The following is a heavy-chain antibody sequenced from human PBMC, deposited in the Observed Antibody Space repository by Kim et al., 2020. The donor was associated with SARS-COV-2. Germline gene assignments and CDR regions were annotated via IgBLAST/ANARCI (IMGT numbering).Heavy chain of an antibody. CDR1: GGSISSYY. CDR2: IYYSGST. D-gene: IGHD3-10*01. J-gene: IGHJ5*02. Sequence: SETLSLTCTVSGGSISSYYWSWIRQPPGKVLEWIGYIYYSGSTNYNPSLKSRVTISVDTSKNQFSLKLSSVTAADTAVYYCARSARFGEYPSTRFDPWGQGTLVTVSS. CDR3: ARSARFGEYPSTRFDP. V-gene: IGHV4-59*01.